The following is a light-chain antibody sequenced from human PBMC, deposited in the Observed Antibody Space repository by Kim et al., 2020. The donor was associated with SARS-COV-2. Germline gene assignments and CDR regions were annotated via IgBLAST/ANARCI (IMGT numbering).Light chain of an antibody. Sequence: VSPGQTARITCSGDALPKQYAYWYKQKPGQAPVLVIYKDSERPSGIPERFSGSSSGTTVTLTISGVQAEDEADYYCQSADSSGTWVFGGGTKLTVL. J-gene: IGLJ3*02. V-gene: IGLV3-25*03. CDR1: ALPKQY. CDR2: KDS. CDR3: QSADSSGTWV.